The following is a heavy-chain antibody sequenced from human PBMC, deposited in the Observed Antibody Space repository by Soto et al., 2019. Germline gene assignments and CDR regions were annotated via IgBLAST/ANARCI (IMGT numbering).Heavy chain of an antibody. D-gene: IGHD6-19*01. J-gene: IGHJ6*02. CDR3: ARDDIPGIAVSTYGMDV. CDR2: IWDAGSNE. V-gene: IGHV3-33*01. CDR1: GFIFSNLG. Sequence: GGSLRLSCAASGFIFSNLGMHWVRQAPGKGLEWVAVIWDAGSNEYYADSVKGRFTISKDNSKSTLYLQMNSLRAEDTAVYYCARDDIPGIAVSTYGMDVWGQGTTVTVSS.